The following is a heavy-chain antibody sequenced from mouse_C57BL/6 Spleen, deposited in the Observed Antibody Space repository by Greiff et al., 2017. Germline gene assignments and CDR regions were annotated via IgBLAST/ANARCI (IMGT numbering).Heavy chain of an antibody. CDR1: GFTFSSYA. CDR3: ASWEAFAY. V-gene: IGHV5-4*03. CDR2: ISDGGSYT. J-gene: IGHJ3*01. Sequence: DVMLVESGGGLVKPGGSLKLSCAASGFTFSSYAMSWVRQTPEKRLEWVATISDGGSYTYYPDNVKGRFTISRDNAKNNLYLQMSHLKSEDTAMYYCASWEAFAYWGQGTLVTVSA. D-gene: IGHD4-1*01.